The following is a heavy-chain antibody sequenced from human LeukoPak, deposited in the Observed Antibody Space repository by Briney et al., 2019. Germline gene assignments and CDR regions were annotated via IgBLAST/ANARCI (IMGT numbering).Heavy chain of an antibody. Sequence: GGSLRLSCAASGFTFRNYGMHWVRQAPGKGLEWVAVIWYDGSNKYYADSVKGRFTISRDNSKNTLYLQMNSLRAEDTAVYYCARLVAYYYDSSPARYFDLWGRGTLVTVSS. D-gene: IGHD3-22*01. CDR2: IWYDGSNK. V-gene: IGHV3-33*01. CDR1: GFTFRNYG. CDR3: ARLVAYYYDSSPARYFDL. J-gene: IGHJ2*01.